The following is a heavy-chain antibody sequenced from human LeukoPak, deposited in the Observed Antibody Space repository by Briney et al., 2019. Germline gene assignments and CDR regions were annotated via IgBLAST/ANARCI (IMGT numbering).Heavy chain of an antibody. V-gene: IGHV1-18*01. CDR1: GYTFTSYG. CDR2: ISAYNGNT. Sequence: ASVTVSCKASGYTFTSYGISWVRQAPGQGLEWMGWISAYNGNTNYAQKLQGRVTMTTDTSTSTAYMELRSLRSDDTAVYYCARTYYYDSSGPYDAFDIWGQGTMVTVSS. J-gene: IGHJ3*02. D-gene: IGHD3-22*01. CDR3: ARTYYYDSSGPYDAFDI.